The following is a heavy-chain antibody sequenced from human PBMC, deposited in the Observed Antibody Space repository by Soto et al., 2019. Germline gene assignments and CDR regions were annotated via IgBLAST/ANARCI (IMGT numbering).Heavy chain of an antibody. J-gene: IGHJ6*02. D-gene: IGHD4-17*01. CDR1: GFTFSSYT. CDR3: ARDSVTTTYYYYGMDV. Sequence: EVQLVESGGGLVKPGGSLRLSCAASGFTFSSYTMNWVRQAPGKGLEWVSSISSSGPYVQYADSLRGRFTISRDNAKNSLYLQMDSLRVEASAVYYCARDSVTTTYYYYGMDVWGQGTTVTVSS. V-gene: IGHV3-21*01. CDR2: ISSSGPYV.